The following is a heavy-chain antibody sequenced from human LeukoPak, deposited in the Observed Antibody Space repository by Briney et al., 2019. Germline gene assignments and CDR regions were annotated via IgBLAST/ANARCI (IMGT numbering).Heavy chain of an antibody. J-gene: IGHJ4*02. CDR2: FDPVDGET. Sequence: GASVTVSCKVSGSTLTELSIHWVRQAPGKGLAWMGGFDPVDGETIYAQEFQGRVTMTEDTSTDTAYMELSSLRSEDTAVYYCATVAASSGTYYLYYFHYWGQGTLVTVSS. CDR1: GSTLTELS. D-gene: IGHD1-26*01. V-gene: IGHV1-24*01. CDR3: ATVAASSGTYYLYYFHY.